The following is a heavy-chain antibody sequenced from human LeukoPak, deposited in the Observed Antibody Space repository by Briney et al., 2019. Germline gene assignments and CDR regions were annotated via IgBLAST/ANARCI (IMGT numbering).Heavy chain of an antibody. V-gene: IGHV3-48*04. J-gene: IGHJ4*02. CDR1: GFDFSTYS. CDR3: ARVGRSGWTVDY. CDR2: ISSSSSNI. D-gene: IGHD6-19*01. Sequence: GGSLRLSCATSGFDFSTYSIDWARQAPGKGLEWVSYISSSSSNIYHADSVKGRFTISRDNAKNSLHLQMNSLRAEDTAVYYCARVGRSGWTVDYWGQGTLVTVSS.